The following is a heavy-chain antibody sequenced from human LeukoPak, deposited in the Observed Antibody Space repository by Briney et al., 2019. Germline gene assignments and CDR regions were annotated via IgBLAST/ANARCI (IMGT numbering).Heavy chain of an antibody. V-gene: IGHV3-74*01. Sequence: PGRSLRLSCAASGFTFSSYWMHWVRQAPGKGLVWVSRINSDGSSTRYADSVKGRFTISRDNAKNTLYLQMNSLRAEDTAVYYCARGSLMVRGVIVYWGQGTLVTVSS. J-gene: IGHJ4*02. CDR1: GFTFSSYW. CDR2: INSDGSST. D-gene: IGHD3-10*01. CDR3: ARGSLMVRGVIVY.